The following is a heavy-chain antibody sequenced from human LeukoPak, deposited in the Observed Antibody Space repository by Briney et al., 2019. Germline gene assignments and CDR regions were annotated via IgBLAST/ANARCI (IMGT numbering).Heavy chain of an antibody. V-gene: IGHV3-66*01. CDR3: ARDPGSGIAAAGHFDS. D-gene: IGHD6-13*01. Sequence: HPGGSLRLSCAASGFTFSNYAMSWVRQAPGKGLEWVSFIYSGGITYYADSVKGRFTISRDNSKNTLYLQMNSLRAEDTAVYYCARDPGSGIAAAGHFDSWGQGTLVTVSS. CDR1: GFTFSNYA. CDR2: IYSGGIT. J-gene: IGHJ4*02.